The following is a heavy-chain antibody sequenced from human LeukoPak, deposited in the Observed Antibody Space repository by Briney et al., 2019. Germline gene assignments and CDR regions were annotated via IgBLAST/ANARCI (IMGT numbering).Heavy chain of an antibody. D-gene: IGHD2-15*01. CDR3: ARDTHSYFDY. CDR2: ISSHGGST. J-gene: IGHJ4*02. CDR1: GFTFSSYS. V-gene: IGHV3-64*04. Sequence: GGSLRLSCSASGFTFSSYSMNWVRQAPGKGLEYVSAISSHGGSTYYADSVKGRFTISRDNSKNTLYLQMNSLRAGDTAVYYCARDTHSYFDYWGQGTPVTVSS.